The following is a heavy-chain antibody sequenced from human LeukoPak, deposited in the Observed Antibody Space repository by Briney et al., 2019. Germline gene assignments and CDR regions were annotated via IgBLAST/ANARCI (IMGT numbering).Heavy chain of an antibody. V-gene: IGHV1-46*01. CDR1: GDTFTGYY. J-gene: IGHJ4*02. Sequence: ASVKVSCKSSGDTFTGYYIHWVRQAPGQGLEGMGIMNPSAGDRSFAQKSQARVTMTRDTSTSTFYMELSGRRSEDTAVYYCARGLGMSTVRDYFGYWGQGTLVIVSS. D-gene: IGHD6-13*01. CDR2: MNPSAGDR. CDR3: ARGLGMSTVRDYFGY.